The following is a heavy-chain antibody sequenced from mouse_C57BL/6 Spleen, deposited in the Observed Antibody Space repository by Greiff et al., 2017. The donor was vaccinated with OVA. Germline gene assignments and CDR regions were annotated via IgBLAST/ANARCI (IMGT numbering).Heavy chain of an antibody. V-gene: IGHV1-82*01. Sequence: QVQLQQSGPELVKPGASVKISCKASGYAFSSSWMNSVKQRPGKGLEWIGRIYPGDGDTNYNGKFKGKATLTADKSSSTAYMQLSSLTSEDSAVYFCARASLYYGSSYGFAYWGQGTLVTVSA. CDR1: GYAFSSSW. CDR2: IYPGDGDT. CDR3: ARASLYYGSSYGFAY. J-gene: IGHJ3*01. D-gene: IGHD1-1*01.